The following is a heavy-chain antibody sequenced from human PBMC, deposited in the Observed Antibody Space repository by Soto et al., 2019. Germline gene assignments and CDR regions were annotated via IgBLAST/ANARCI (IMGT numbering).Heavy chain of an antibody. CDR2: ISSSSSYT. CDR1: GFTFSDYY. D-gene: IGHD3-22*01. CDR3: ARVRGYYDSSGTYYFDY. J-gene: IGHJ4*02. V-gene: IGHV3-11*06. Sequence: GGSLRLSCAASGFTFSDYYMSWIRQAPGKGLEWVSYISSSSSYTNYADSVKGRFTISRDNAKNSLYLQMNSLRAEDTAVYYCARVRGYYDSSGTYYFDYRGQGTLVTVSS.